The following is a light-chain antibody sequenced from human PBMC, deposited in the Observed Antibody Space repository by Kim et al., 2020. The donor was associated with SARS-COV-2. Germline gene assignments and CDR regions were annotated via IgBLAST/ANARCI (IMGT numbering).Light chain of an antibody. J-gene: IGLJ3*02. V-gene: IGLV1-47*01. CDR2: RND. Sequence: QSVLTQQPSAYGTHGQRVSISCSGSSSNIGNNYVHWYQQLPGTAPKLLIYRNDQRPSGVPDRFSGSKSGTSASLAISGLRSEDEADYYCAAWDDSLSGWVFGGGAQLTV. CDR3: AAWDDSLSGWV. CDR1: SSNIGNNY.